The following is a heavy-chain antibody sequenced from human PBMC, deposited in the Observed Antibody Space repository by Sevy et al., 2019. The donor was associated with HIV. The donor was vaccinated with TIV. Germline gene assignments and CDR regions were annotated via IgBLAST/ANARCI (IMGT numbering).Heavy chain of an antibody. Sequence: SETLSLTCTVSGGSISSYYWSWIRQPAGKGLEWIGRIYTSGSTNYNPSLKSRFTMSVDTSKNQFSMKLSSVTAADTAVYYCARVTLTDYVWGSYPNNWFDPWGQGTLVTVSS. CDR2: IYTSGST. V-gene: IGHV4-4*07. CDR3: ARVTLTDYVWGSYPNNWFDP. D-gene: IGHD3-16*02. J-gene: IGHJ5*02. CDR1: GGSISSYY.